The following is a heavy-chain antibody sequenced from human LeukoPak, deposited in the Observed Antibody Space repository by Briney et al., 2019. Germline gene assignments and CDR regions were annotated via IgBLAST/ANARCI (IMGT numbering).Heavy chain of an antibody. CDR2: ISGSGGST. D-gene: IGHD3-10*01. CDR3: AKPSRGVTAHFDN. J-gene: IGHJ4*02. CDR1: GFTFSSYA. Sequence: HTGGSLRLSCAASGFTFSSYAMSWVRQAPGKGLEWVSAISGSGGSTYYADSVKGRLTISRDDSKNTLYLQMNSLRTEDTAIYYCAKPSRGVTAHFDNWGQGTLVTVSS. V-gene: IGHV3-23*01.